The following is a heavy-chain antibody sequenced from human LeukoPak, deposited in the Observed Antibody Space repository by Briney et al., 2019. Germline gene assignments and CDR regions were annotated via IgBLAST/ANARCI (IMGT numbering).Heavy chain of an antibody. CDR2: ISGSGDKT. Sequence: GGSLRLSCAASGFTFSDYAVSWVRQAPGGGLEWVSAISGSGDKTFHADSVKGRFTTSRDNSKNTSSLQMSSLRVEDSAVYFCAKDTSAWWYHRAYMNVWGTGTTVTVSS. CDR3: AKDTSAWWYHRAYMNV. J-gene: IGHJ6*03. V-gene: IGHV3-23*01. D-gene: IGHD2-15*01. CDR1: GFTFSDYA.